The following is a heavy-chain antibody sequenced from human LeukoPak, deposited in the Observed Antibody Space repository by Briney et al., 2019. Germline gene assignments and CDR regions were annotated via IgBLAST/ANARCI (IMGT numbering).Heavy chain of an antibody. Sequence: PGGSLRLSRASSGFTLSRYSMNWVRQAPGKGLEWVSSISSSSSYIYYGDSVKGRFTISRDNAKNSLYLQINSLRAEDTAVYYCARGGNLYCSATSCYDFDYWGQGTLVTVSS. D-gene: IGHD2-2*01. J-gene: IGHJ4*02. CDR3: ARGGNLYCSATSCYDFDY. CDR1: GFTLSRYS. V-gene: IGHV3-21*01. CDR2: ISSSSSYI.